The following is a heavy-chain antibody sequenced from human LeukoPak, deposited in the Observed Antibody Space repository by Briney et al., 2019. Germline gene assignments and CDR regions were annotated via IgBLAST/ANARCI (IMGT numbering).Heavy chain of an antibody. Sequence: SETLSLTCTVSGGSISSGGDYWSWIRQHPGKGLEWIGYIYYSGSTYYNPSLKSRVTISVDTSKNQFSLKLSSVTAADTAVYYCASGLGYDSSGYYYVYYYYMDVWGKGTTVTVSS. CDR1: GGSISSGGDY. CDR2: IYYSGST. V-gene: IGHV4-31*03. J-gene: IGHJ6*03. CDR3: ASGLGYDSSGYYYVYYYYMDV. D-gene: IGHD3-22*01.